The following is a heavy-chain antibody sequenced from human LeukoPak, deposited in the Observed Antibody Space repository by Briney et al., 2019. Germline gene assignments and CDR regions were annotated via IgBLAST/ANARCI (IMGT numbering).Heavy chain of an antibody. V-gene: IGHV4-59*01. CDR1: GGSISSYY. J-gene: IGHJ1*01. CDR2: IYYSGST. D-gene: IGHD6-19*01. Sequence: SETLSLTCTVSGGSISSYYWSWIRQPPGKGLEWIGYIYYSGSTNYNPSLKSRVTISVDTSKNQFSLKLSSVTAADTAVYYCARLGAVAYLFFLHWGQGTLVTVSS. CDR3: ARLGAVAYLFFLH.